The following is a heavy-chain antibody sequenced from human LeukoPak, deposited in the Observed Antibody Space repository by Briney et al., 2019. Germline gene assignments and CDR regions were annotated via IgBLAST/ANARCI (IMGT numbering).Heavy chain of an antibody. J-gene: IGHJ4*02. D-gene: IGHD3-10*01. Sequence: GGSLRLSCAASGFTFSSYWMSWVRQPPGKGLEWVANINQDGSEKYYVDSVKGRFTISRDNAKNSPYLQMNSLRAEDTAVYYCASAYGSGDYWGQGTLVTVSS. CDR1: GFTFSSYW. CDR3: ASAYGSGDY. CDR2: INQDGSEK. V-gene: IGHV3-7*03.